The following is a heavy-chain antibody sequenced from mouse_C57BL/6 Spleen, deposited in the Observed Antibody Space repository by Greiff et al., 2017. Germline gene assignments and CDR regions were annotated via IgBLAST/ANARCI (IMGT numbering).Heavy chain of an antibody. D-gene: IGHD2-3*01. CDR3: ARGGYYPDY. J-gene: IGHJ2*01. V-gene: IGHV1-82*01. Sequence: QVQLQQSGPELVKPGASVKISCKASGYAFSSSWMNWVKQRPGKGLEWIGRIYPGDGDTNYNGKFKGKATLTADKSSSTAYMQLSSLTSEDSAVYFCARGGYYPDYWGQGTTLTVSS. CDR1: GYAFSSSW. CDR2: IYPGDGDT.